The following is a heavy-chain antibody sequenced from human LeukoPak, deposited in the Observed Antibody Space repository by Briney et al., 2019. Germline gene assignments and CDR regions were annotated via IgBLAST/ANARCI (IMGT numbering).Heavy chain of an antibody. CDR2: INPNSGGT. Sequence: GASVKVSCKASGYTFTGYYMHWVRQAPGQGLEWMGWINPNSGGTNYAQKFQGWVTMTRDTSISTAYMELSRLRSDDTAVYYCARDSHPSGWFGELLRSTKKPRRVANWFDPWGQGTLVTVSS. CDR1: GYTFTGYY. CDR3: ARDSHPSGWFGELLRSTKKPRRVANWFDP. D-gene: IGHD3-10*01. V-gene: IGHV1-2*04. J-gene: IGHJ5*02.